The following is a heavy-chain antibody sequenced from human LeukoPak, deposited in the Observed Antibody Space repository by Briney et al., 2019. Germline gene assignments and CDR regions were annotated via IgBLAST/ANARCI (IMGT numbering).Heavy chain of an antibody. D-gene: IGHD6-13*01. CDR3: AKAGIAAAGRYFDY. CDR1: GFTFDDYA. CDR2: ISGSGGST. J-gene: IGHJ4*02. V-gene: IGHV3-23*01. Sequence: GGSLRLSCAASGFTFDDYAMHWVRQAPGKGLEWVSAISGSGGSTYYADSVKGRFTISRDNSKNTLYLQMNSLRAEDTAVYYCAKAGIAAAGRYFDYWGQGTLVTVSS.